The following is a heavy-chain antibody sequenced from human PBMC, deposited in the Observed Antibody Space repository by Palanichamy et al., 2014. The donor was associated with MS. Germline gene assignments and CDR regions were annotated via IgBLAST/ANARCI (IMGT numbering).Heavy chain of an antibody. CDR3: TRVSLMAVADH. J-gene: IGHJ4*02. V-gene: IGHV3-7*03. D-gene: IGHD5-24*01. Sequence: EVQLVESGGGLVQPGGSLRLSCAASGFTFSTSWMNWVRQAPGKGLEWVANTNPDGSAEYYVDSVKGRFTISRDNAKNSLYLQMNILRAEDTAIYYCTRVSLMAVADHWGQGTLVTASS. CDR1: GFTFSTSW. CDR2: TNPDGSAE.